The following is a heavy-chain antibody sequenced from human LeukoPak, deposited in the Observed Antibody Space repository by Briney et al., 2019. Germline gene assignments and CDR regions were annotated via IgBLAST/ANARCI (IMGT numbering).Heavy chain of an antibody. V-gene: IGHV1-8*01. CDR1: GDTFTSYD. CDR2: MNPNSGNT. Sequence: GASVKVSCKASGDTFTSYDINWVRQATGQGLEWMGWMNPNSGNTGYAQKFQGRVTMTRNTSISTAYMELSSLRSEDTAVYYCARGRNDFWSGYSYYMDVWGKGTTVTVSS. D-gene: IGHD3-3*01. J-gene: IGHJ6*03. CDR3: ARGRNDFWSGYSYYMDV.